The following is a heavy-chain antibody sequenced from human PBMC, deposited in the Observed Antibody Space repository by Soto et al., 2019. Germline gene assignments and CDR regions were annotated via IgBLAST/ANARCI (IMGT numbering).Heavy chain of an antibody. CDR1: GFSFSGYA. CDR2: ISGAGDRT. D-gene: IGHD6-13*01. CDR3: AKATRGPLSSRSSDANHFDS. J-gene: IGHJ4*02. Sequence: ESGGSLVQPGGSLRLSCAASGFSFSGYAMNWVRQAPGKGLEWVSIISGAGDRTYYADSVKGRFTISRDNSKNTLYLQMNSLRAEDTAVYHCAKATRGPLSSRSSDANHFDSWGLGTLVAVSS. V-gene: IGHV3-23*01.